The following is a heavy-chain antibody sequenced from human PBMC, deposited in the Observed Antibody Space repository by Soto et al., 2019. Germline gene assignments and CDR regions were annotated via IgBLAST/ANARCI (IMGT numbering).Heavy chain of an antibody. CDR2: INPNSGGT. V-gene: IGHV1-2*02. D-gene: IGHD2-15*01. CDR3: ARGYCSGGSCYAGWFDP. CDR1: GYTFTGYY. Sequence: ASVKVSCKASGYTFTGYYMHWVRQAPGQGLEWMGWINPNSGGTNYAQKFQGRVTMTGDTSISTAYMELSGLRSDDTAVYYCARGYCSGGSCYAGWFDPWGQGTLVTVSS. J-gene: IGHJ5*02.